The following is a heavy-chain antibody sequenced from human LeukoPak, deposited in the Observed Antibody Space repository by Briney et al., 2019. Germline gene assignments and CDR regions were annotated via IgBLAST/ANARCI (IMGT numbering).Heavy chain of an antibody. V-gene: IGHV3-7*01. D-gene: IGHD2-2*01. J-gene: IGHJ6*02. Sequence: GGSLRLSCAASGFTFSSYWMSWVRQAPGKGLEWVANIKQDGSEKYYVDSVKGRFTISRDNAKNSLYLQMNSLRAEDTAVYYCARGWVVPAAVGVYYYYGMDVWGQGTTVTVSS. CDR1: GFTFSSYW. CDR3: ARGWVVPAAVGVYYYYGMDV. CDR2: IKQDGSEK.